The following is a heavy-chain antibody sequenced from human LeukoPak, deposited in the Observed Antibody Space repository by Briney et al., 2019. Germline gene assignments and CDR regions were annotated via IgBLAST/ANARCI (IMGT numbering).Heavy chain of an antibody. CDR3: ARDLSLGGVDI. CDR1: GFTFSNYG. V-gene: IGHV3-33*01. Sequence: PGRSLRLSCAASGFTFSNYGLHWVRQAPGKGLEWVAGIWYDGSKKNYADSGKGRFTISRDNSKNTVYPQMNSLRAEDTAVYYCARDLSLGGVDIWGQGTMVTVSS. D-gene: IGHD7-27*01. CDR2: IWYDGSKK. J-gene: IGHJ3*02.